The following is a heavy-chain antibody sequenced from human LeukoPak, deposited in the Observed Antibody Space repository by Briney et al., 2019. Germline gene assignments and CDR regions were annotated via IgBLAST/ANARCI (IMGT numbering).Heavy chain of an antibody. Sequence: GGSLNLSLSASGFTFSSFSMNWVRLRPGKGLEWVSSISSSSSYIYYADSVKGRFTISRDNAKNSLYLQMNSLRAEDTAVYYCARDGTYYYDSSGYYSFDYWGQGTLVTVSS. V-gene: IGHV3-21*01. D-gene: IGHD3-22*01. CDR1: GFTFSSFS. CDR2: ISSSSSYI. CDR3: ARDGTYYYDSSGYYSFDY. J-gene: IGHJ4*02.